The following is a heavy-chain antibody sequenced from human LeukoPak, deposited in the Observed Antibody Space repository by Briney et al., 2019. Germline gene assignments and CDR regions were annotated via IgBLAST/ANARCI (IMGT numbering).Heavy chain of an antibody. J-gene: IGHJ4*02. CDR1: GGSFSGYY. D-gene: IGHD3-22*01. CDR3: ARRGSYYYDSSGYYAFDY. V-gene: IGHV4-34*01. Sequence: TASETLSLTCAVYGGSFSGYYWSWIRQPPGKGLEWIGEINHSGSTNYNPSLKRRVTISVDTSKNQFSLKLSSVTAADTAVYYCARRGSYYYDSSGYYAFDYWGQGTLVTVSS. CDR2: INHSGST.